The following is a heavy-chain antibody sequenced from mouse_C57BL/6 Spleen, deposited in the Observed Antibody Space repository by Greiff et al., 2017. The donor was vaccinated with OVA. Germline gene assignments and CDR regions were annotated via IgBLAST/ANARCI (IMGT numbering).Heavy chain of an antibody. CDR2: IYPGSGST. CDR3: ARRYGSSRGYFDV. D-gene: IGHD1-1*01. Sequence: QVQLQQPGAELVKPGASVKMSCKASGYPFTSYWITWVKQRPGQGLEWIGDIYPGSGSTNYNEKFKSKATLTVDTSSSTAYMQLSSLTSEDSAVYYCARRYGSSRGYFDVWGTGTTVTVSS. J-gene: IGHJ1*03. CDR1: GYPFTSYW. V-gene: IGHV1-55*01.